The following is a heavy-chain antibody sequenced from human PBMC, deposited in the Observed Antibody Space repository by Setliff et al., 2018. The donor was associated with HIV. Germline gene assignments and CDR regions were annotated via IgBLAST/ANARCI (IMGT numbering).Heavy chain of an antibody. D-gene: IGHD6-13*01. CDR3: AREHSTTWPYFDS. CDR1: GYTFSDYD. V-gene: IGHV1-18*01. J-gene: IGHJ4*02. CDR2: ISGYSGHT. Sequence: ASVKVSCKAPGYTFSDYDVAWVRQAPGQGLEWMGWISGYSGHTSYAQKFQGRVTMTTDTSTSTAYMELRSLRSDGTALYFCAREHSTTWPYFDSWGQGTLVTVSS.